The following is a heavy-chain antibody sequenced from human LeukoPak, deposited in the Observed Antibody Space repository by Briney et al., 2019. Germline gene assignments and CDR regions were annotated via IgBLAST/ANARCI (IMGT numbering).Heavy chain of an antibody. J-gene: IGHJ6*02. CDR2: IHPGDSNS. D-gene: IGHD4-11*01. V-gene: IGHV5-51*01. CDR1: GYSFTSYW. CDR3: ARQTPGQYGMDV. Sequence: GESLKISCKGSGYSFTSYWIGWVRQMPGKELEWMGIIHPGDSNSRYSPSFQGRVTISADKSITTTYLQWTSLKASDSAMYYCARQTPGQYGMDVWGQGTTVTVSS.